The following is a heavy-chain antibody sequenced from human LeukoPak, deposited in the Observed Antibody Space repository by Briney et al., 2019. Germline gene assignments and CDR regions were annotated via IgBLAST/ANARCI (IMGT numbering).Heavy chain of an antibody. Sequence: GGSLRLSCAASGFTFSSYSMNWVRQAPGKGPEWVSYISSSSSTIYYADSVKGRFTISRDNAKNSLYLQMNSLRAEDTAVYYCAREGSYYDSSGYYLVDYWGQGTLVTVSS. CDR2: ISSSSSTI. V-gene: IGHV3-48*01. CDR3: AREGSYYDSSGYYLVDY. D-gene: IGHD3-22*01. J-gene: IGHJ4*02. CDR1: GFTFSSYS.